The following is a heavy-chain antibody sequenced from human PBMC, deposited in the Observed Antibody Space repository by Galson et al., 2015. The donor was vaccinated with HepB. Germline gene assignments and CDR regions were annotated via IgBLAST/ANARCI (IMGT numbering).Heavy chain of an antibody. CDR2: INPSGGST. D-gene: IGHD7-27*01. Sequence: SVKVSCKASGHTSTRYSIHWARQAPGQGFEWMGVINPSGGSTSYAQKLQGRVTMTRETSTSTVFMELSSLTSEDTAVYFCVRTWGYWGQGTLVTVSS. V-gene: IGHV1-46*04. CDR1: GHTSTRYS. CDR3: VRTWGY. J-gene: IGHJ4*02.